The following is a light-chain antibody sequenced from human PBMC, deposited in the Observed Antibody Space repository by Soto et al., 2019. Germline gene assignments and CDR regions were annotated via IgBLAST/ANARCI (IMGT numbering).Light chain of an antibody. CDR2: KAS. V-gene: IGKV1-5*03. J-gene: IGKJ2*04. CDR1: QTISSW. CDR3: QQYKDYSPVCS. Sequence: DIQMTQSPSTLSGSVGDRVTITCRASQTISSWLAWYQQKPGKAPKLLIYKASTLKSGVPSRFSGSGSGTEFTLAISSLQPDDFATYYCQQYKDYSPVCSFGQGTK.